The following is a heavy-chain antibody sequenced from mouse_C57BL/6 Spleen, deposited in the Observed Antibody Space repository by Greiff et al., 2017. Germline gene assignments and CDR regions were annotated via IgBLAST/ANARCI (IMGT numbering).Heavy chain of an antibody. D-gene: IGHD2-3*01. J-gene: IGHJ3*01. Sequence: QVTLKVSGPGILQPSQTLSLTCSFSGFSLSTFGMGVGWIRQPSGKGLEWLAHIWWDDDKYYNPALKSRLTISKDTSKNQVFLKIANVDTADTATYYCARNKGLYDGYYEPFAYWGQGTLVTVSA. V-gene: IGHV8-8*01. CDR2: IWWDDDK. CDR1: GFSLSTFGMG. CDR3: ARNKGLYDGYYEPFAY.